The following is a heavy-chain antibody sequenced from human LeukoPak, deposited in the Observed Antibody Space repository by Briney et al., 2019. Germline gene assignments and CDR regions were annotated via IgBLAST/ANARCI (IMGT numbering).Heavy chain of an antibody. J-gene: IGHJ3*02. CDR1: GYTFTGYY. CDR3: ARDPGYDILTGLLLGGAFDI. V-gene: IGHV1-2*02. CDR2: INPNSGGT. Sequence: ASVKVSCKASGYTFTGYYMYWVRQAPGQGLEWMGWINPNSGGTNYAQKFQGRVTMTRDTSISTAYMELSRLRSDDTAVYYCARDPGYDILTGLLLGGAFDIWGQGTMVTVSS. D-gene: IGHD3-9*01.